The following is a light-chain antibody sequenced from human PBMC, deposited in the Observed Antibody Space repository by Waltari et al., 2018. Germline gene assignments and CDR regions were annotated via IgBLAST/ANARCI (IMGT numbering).Light chain of an antibody. J-gene: IGKJ1*01. CDR1: QSISTP. CDR3: QHYIRLPAT. CDR2: DAS. Sequence: EIILTQSQGPLSLSPGERAPLSCRASQSISTPLAWYQQKPGQAPRLLIYDASTRATGIPDRFSGSGSGTDFSLTISRLEPEDSAVYYCQHYIRLPATFGQGTKVEIK. V-gene: IGKV3-20*01.